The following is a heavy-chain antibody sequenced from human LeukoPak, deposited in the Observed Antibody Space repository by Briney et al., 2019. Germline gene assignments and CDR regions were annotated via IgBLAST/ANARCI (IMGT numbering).Heavy chain of an antibody. CDR2: IYYSGST. Sequence: SETLSLTCTVSGGSISSGDYYWSWIRQPPGKGLEWIGYIYYSGSTYYNPSLKSRVTISVDTSKNQFSLKLSSVTAADTAVYYCARAGRGYSGYEVYYWGQGTTVTVSS. CDR3: ARAGRGYSGYEVYY. J-gene: IGHJ6*02. V-gene: IGHV4-30-4*01. CDR1: GGSISSGDYY. D-gene: IGHD5-12*01.